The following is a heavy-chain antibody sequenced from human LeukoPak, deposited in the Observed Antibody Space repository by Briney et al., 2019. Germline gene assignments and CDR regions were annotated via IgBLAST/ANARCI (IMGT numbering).Heavy chain of an antibody. J-gene: IGHJ4*02. D-gene: IGHD5/OR15-5a*01. CDR1: GFSFSAHW. CDR3: ARLPGDSTIYDY. V-gene: IGHV3-7*01. CDR2: IRRDGGAK. Sequence: PGGSLRLSCAASGFSFSAHWMSWVRQAPGKGLEWVASIRRDGGAKYYLDSVEGRFIISRDNAKNSLSLQMDSLRAEDTAVYYCARLPGDSTIYDYWGQGTLVTVSS.